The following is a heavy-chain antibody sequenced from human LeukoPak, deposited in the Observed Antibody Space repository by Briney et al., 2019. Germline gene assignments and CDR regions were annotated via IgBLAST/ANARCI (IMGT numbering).Heavy chain of an antibody. Sequence: GGSLRLSCAASGFTVSSNYMSWVRQAPGKGLEWVSVIYSGGSTYYADSVKGRFTISGDNSKNTLYLQMNSLRAEDTAVYYCAKDGRIVVVPAANELDYWGQGTLVTVSS. CDR1: GFTVSSNY. CDR3: AKDGRIVVVPAANELDY. J-gene: IGHJ4*02. D-gene: IGHD2-2*01. V-gene: IGHV3-66*01. CDR2: IYSGGST.